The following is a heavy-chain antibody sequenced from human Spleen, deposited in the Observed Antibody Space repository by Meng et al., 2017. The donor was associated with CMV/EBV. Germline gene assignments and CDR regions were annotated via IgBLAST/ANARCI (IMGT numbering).Heavy chain of an antibody. J-gene: IGHJ4*02. V-gene: IGHV3-23*03. CDR1: GFTFSSYA. D-gene: IGHD4-17*01. CDR2: IYSATGNT. CDR3: AKHYGDYFFDY. Sequence: CAASGFTFSSYAMSCVRQAPGKGLEWVSVIYSATGNTYYADSVRGRFTISRDNSRNTLFLQMNSLRAEDTAVYYCAKHYGDYFFDYWGQGTLVTVSS.